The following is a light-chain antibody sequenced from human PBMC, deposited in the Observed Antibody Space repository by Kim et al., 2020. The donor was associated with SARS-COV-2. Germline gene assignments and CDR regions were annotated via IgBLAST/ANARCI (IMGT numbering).Light chain of an antibody. CDR1: QSVGNW. Sequence: LSASVGERVTITCRASQSVGNWLAWYQQKPGKAPKLLIYKAFSLESGVPSRFSGSGSGTEFTLTITSLQPDDFATYYCQQYDTYSTFGQGTKLEI. V-gene: IGKV1-5*03. CDR3: QQYDTYST. J-gene: IGKJ1*01. CDR2: KAF.